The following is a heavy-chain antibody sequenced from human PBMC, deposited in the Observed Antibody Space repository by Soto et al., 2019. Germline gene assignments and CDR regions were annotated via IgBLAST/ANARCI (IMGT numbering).Heavy chain of an antibody. CDR1: GGTFSSYA. D-gene: IGHD3-3*01. V-gene: IGHV1-69*13. CDR3: AREPRITIFGVVIGYGMDV. Sequence: SVKVSCKASGGTFSSYAISWVRQAPGQGLEWMGGIIPIFGTANYAQKFQGRVTITADESTSTAYMELSSLRSEDTAVYYCAREPRITIFGVVIGYGMDVWGQGTTVTVSS. CDR2: IIPIFGTA. J-gene: IGHJ6*02.